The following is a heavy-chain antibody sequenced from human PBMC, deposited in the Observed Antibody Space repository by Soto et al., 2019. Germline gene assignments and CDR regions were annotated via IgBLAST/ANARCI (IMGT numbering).Heavy chain of an antibody. J-gene: IGHJ4*02. V-gene: IGHV3-7*01. CDR2: IKQDGSEK. CDR3: ARRRVAVAGFLDY. CDR1: GFTFSSYW. D-gene: IGHD6-19*01. Sequence: EVQLVESGGGLVQPGGSLRLSCAASGFTFSSYWMSWVRQAPGKGLEWVANIKQDGSEKYYVDSVKGRFTISRDNAKNSLYLQMNGLRAEDTAVYYCARRRVAVAGFLDYWGQGTLVTVSS.